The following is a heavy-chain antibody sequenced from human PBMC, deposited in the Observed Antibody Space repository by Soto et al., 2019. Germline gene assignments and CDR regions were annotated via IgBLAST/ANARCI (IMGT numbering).Heavy chain of an antibody. CDR3: AREIGGGYCSGGSCYWFDP. CDR2: INPSGGST. CDR1: GYTFTNYY. Sequence: QVQLVQSGAEVKKPGASVKVSCKAYGYTFTNYYMHWVRQAPGQGLEWMGIINPSGGSTSYAQKFQGRVTMTRDTSTSTVYIELSSLRSEDTAVYYCAREIGGGYCSGGSCYWFDPWGQGTLVTVSS. D-gene: IGHD2-15*01. J-gene: IGHJ5*02. V-gene: IGHV1-46*01.